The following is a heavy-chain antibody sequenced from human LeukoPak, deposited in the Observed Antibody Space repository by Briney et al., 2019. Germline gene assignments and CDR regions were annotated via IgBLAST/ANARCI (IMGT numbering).Heavy chain of an antibody. V-gene: IGHV3-30*04. CDR2: ISYDGSNK. J-gene: IGHJ6*03. CDR1: GFTFSSYA. D-gene: IGHD6-13*01. Sequence: GGSLRLSCAASGFTFSSYAMHWVRQAPGKGLEWVAVISYDGSNKYYADSVKGRFTISRDNSKNTLYLQMNSLRAEDTAVYYCARENDSSSWYSRYYYYYMDVWGKGTTVTVSS. CDR3: ARENDSSSWYSRYYYYYMDV.